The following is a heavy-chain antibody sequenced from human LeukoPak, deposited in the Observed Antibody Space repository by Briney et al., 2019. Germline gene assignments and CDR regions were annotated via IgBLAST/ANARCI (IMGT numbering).Heavy chain of an antibody. CDR3: ARDPLTGTSAFDI. V-gene: IGHV1-69*05. D-gene: IGHD1-20*01. Sequence: SVKVSCKASGYTFTGYYMHWVRQAPGQGLEWMGRIIPIFGTANYAQKFQGRVTITTDESTSTAYMELSSLRSEDTAVYYCARDPLTGTSAFDIWGQGTMVTVSS. CDR1: GYTFTGYY. CDR2: IIPIFGTA. J-gene: IGHJ3*02.